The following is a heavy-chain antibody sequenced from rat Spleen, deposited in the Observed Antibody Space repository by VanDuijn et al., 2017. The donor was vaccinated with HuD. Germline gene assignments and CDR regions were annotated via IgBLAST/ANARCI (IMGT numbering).Heavy chain of an antibody. CDR3: TTGDTTAR. J-gene: IGHJ2*01. D-gene: IGHD1-6*01. CDR1: GFTFSDFF. V-gene: IGHV5-20*01. CDR2: ISSDGGRN. Sequence: EVQLVESGGGLVQPGRSLKLSCAASGFTFSDFFMAWVRQAPTKGLEWVATISSDGGRNFYRDSVKGRFTISRDNAKSSLYLQMDSLRSEDTATYYCTTGDTTARWGQGVMVTVSS.